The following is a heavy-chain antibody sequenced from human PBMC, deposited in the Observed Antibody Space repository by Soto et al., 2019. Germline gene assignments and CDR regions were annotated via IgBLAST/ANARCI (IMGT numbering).Heavy chain of an antibody. D-gene: IGHD3-9*01. CDR3: AKARRYDILTGSDLDY. J-gene: IGHJ4*02. V-gene: IGHV3-23*01. CDR1: GFTFSSYA. Sequence: GGSLRLSCAASGFTFSSYAMSWVRQAPGKGLEWVSAISVSGVSTYYADSVKGRFTISRDNSKNTLYLQMNSLRAEDTAVYYCAKARRYDILTGSDLDYWGQGTLVTVSS. CDR2: ISVSGVST.